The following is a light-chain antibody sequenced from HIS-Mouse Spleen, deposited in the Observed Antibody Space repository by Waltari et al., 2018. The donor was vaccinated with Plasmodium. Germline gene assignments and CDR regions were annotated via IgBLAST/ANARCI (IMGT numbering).Light chain of an antibody. J-gene: IGKJ2*02. CDR2: DAS. V-gene: IGKV1-33*01. CDR3: QQLDNHPRT. Sequence: DIQMTQSPSFLSASVGDRVTITCRASQAISNYLDWYQQKPGKAPKLLIYDASNLETGVPSSFSGSGSGTEFTLTISSLQPEDIATYYCQQLDNHPRTFGQGTKVEIK. CDR1: QAISNY.